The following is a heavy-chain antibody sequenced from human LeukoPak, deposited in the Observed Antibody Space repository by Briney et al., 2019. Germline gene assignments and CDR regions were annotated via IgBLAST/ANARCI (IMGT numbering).Heavy chain of an antibody. D-gene: IGHD2-21*01. V-gene: IGHV1-46*04. CDR1: GYXFTSYF. CDR2: INPLSGST. Sequence: GASVKVSCKTSGYXFTSYFIHWVRQAPGQGLEWMGIINPLSGSTTYAQNLQGRVTMTSDTSTSTVYVELSSLRSEDTAVYYCGRSVAFREIPRDFWGQGTLVTVSS. CDR3: GRSVAFREIPRDF. J-gene: IGHJ4*02.